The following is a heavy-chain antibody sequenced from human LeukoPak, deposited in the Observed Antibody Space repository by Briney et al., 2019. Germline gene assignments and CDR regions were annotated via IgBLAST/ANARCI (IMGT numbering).Heavy chain of an antibody. CDR3: ARRAVVPAAVSYFDY. CDR2: IYYTGTT. V-gene: IGHV4-39*01. D-gene: IGHD2-2*01. CDR1: GGSITNSSCY. Sequence: SETLSLTCTVSGGSITNSSCYWGWIRQPPGTGLEWIGGIYYTGTTYYSPSLNSRVTISMGTSKKQFSLRLTSVTAADTAVYYCARRAVVPAAVSYFDYWGQGTLVTVSS. J-gene: IGHJ4*02.